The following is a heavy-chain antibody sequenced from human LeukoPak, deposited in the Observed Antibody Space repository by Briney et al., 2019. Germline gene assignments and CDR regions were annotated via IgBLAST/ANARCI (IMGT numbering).Heavy chain of an antibody. CDR3: ARDQSWTTGFDI. CDR2: TYYKFRWYH. V-gene: IGHV6-1*01. D-gene: IGHD2-8*02. CDR1: GDSVSSDSGG. J-gene: IGHJ3*02. Sequence: SQTLSLTCAISGDSVSSDSGGWNWIRQSPSRGLEWLGRTYYKFRWYHDYAVSVKSRITINSDTSKNQVSLQLNSMTPEDTAVYFCARDQSWTTGFDIWGQGTMDTVSS.